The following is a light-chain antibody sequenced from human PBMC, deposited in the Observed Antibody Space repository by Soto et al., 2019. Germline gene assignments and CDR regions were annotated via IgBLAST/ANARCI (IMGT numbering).Light chain of an antibody. Sequence: DSQMTQSPSSLSASVGDRVTITCRASQGISNYLAWYQQKRGKDPKLLIYAASTLQSGVPSRFSGSGSGTYFTLTSSSLQPEDVATYCCQKYNSAPRTFGQGTKVEI. CDR3: QKYNSAPRT. V-gene: IGKV1-27*01. J-gene: IGKJ1*01. CDR1: QGISNY. CDR2: AAS.